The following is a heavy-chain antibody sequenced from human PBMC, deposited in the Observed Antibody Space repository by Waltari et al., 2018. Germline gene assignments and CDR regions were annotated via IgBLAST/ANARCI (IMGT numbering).Heavy chain of an antibody. CDR2: INSDGSSA. Sequence: EVQLVESGGGLVQPGGSLRLSCTAPGFTFSTYLTHWVGQVPGKGLEWVSRINSDGSSAIYADSVKGRFTISRDNAKNTLYLQMNSLRAEDTALYYCAREINWNDGGRFFDYWGQGTLVTVSS. J-gene: IGHJ4*02. V-gene: IGHV3-74*01. D-gene: IGHD1-20*01. CDR1: GFTFSTYL. CDR3: AREINWNDGGRFFDY.